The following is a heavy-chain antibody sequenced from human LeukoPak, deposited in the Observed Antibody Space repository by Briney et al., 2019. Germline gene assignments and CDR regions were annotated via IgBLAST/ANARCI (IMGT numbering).Heavy chain of an antibody. CDR1: GFTFRSYE. Sequence: GGSLRLSCAACGFTFRSYEMNWVRQAPGKGLEWVSYISSSGSTIYYADYVKGRFTISRDNAKNSLYLQMNSPRAEDTAVYYCARRSSGGYYYGMDVWGKGTTVTVSS. J-gene: IGHJ6*04. D-gene: IGHD6-6*01. V-gene: IGHV3-48*03. CDR3: ARRSSGGYYYGMDV. CDR2: ISSSGSTI.